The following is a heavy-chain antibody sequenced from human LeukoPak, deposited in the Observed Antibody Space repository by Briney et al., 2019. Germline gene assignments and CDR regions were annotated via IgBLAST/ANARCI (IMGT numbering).Heavy chain of an antibody. CDR1: GYSFTNYG. D-gene: IGHD2-15*01. Sequence: GESLKISCRGPGYSFTNYGIAWVRQMPGKGLEWMGIIYPGDSDTRYSPSFQGQVTISADKSISTAYLQWSSLKASDTAMYYCARRAATVDWFDPWGQGTLVTVSS. J-gene: IGHJ5*02. CDR3: ARRAATVDWFDP. V-gene: IGHV5-51*01. CDR2: IYPGDSDT.